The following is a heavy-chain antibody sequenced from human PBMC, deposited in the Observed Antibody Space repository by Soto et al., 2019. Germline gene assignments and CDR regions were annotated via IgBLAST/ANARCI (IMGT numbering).Heavy chain of an antibody. CDR2: ITSSGRST. Sequence: EVQLLESGGGGVQPGGSLRLSCAASGFIFSDYAMTWVRQTPGKGLEWVSAITSSGRSTYFADSLKGRITISRANSKNTLTLQMDSLRVEATAIYYCTKGVEGYVVSSFDSWGQGALVTVSS. V-gene: IGHV3-23*01. CDR1: GFIFSDYA. D-gene: IGHD5-12*01. CDR3: TKGVEGYVVSSFDS. J-gene: IGHJ4*02.